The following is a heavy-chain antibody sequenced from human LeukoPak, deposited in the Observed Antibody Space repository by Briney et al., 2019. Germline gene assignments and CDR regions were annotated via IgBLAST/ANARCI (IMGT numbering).Heavy chain of an antibody. CDR2: IYYTGST. D-gene: IGHD1-26*01. V-gene: IGHV4-59*01. J-gene: IGHJ5*02. Sequence: PSETLSPTCTVSGGSISTYYWSWLRQPPGKGLEWIGYIYYTGSTSYNPSLKSRVTMSLDASKNQFSLELNSVTPADTAVYYCARGGNYWPQWWFDPWGRGTLVSVSS. CDR3: ARGGNYWPQWWFDP. CDR1: GGSISTYY.